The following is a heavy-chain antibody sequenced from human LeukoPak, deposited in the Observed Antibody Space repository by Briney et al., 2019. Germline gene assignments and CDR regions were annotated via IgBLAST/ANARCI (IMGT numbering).Heavy chain of an antibody. CDR2: IYYSGST. D-gene: IGHD2-2*01. J-gene: IGHJ5*02. V-gene: IGHV4-31*03. CDR1: GGSISSGGYY. CDR3: AREDCSSTSCYSGWWEWFDP. Sequence: KPSQTLSLTCTVSGGSISSGGYYWSWIRQHPGKGLEWIGYIYYSGSTYYNPSLKSRVTISVDTSKNQFSLKLSSVTAADTAVYYCAREDCSSTSCYSGWWEWFDPWGQGTLVTVSS.